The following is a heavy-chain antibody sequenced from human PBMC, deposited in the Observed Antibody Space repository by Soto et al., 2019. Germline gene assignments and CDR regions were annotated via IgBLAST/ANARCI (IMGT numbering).Heavy chain of an antibody. CDR2: IKQDGSEK. Sequence: GGSLRLSCAASGFTFSSYWMSWVRQAPGKGLEWVANIKQDGSEKYYVDSVKGRFTISRDNAKNSLYLQMNSLRAEDTAVYYCARELNSFWDHHDLMDFWGQGTTVTVSS. CDR3: ARELNSFWDHHDLMDF. CDR1: GFTFSSYW. V-gene: IGHV3-7*01. D-gene: IGHD5-18*01. J-gene: IGHJ6*02.